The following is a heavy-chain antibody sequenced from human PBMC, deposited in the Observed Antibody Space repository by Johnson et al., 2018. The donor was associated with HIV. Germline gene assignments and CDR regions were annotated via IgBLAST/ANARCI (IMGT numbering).Heavy chain of an antibody. Sequence: QVQLVESGGGVVQPGGSLRLSCAASGFTFSSYGMHWVRQAPGKGLEWVAFIRYDGSNKYYAASVTGRFSISRDNSKNTLYLQMNSLRTEDTAVYYCAKVRVAAMIVVVSGRDAFDIWGQGTMVTVSS. CDR2: IRYDGSNK. V-gene: IGHV3-30*02. CDR3: AKVRVAAMIVVVSGRDAFDI. CDR1: GFTFSSYG. J-gene: IGHJ3*02. D-gene: IGHD3-22*01.